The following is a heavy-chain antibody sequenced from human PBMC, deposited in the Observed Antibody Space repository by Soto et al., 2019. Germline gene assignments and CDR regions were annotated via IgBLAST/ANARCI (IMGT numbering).Heavy chain of an antibody. Sequence: QVQLQQWGAGLLKPSETLSLTCAVYGGSFSGYYWSWIRQPPGKGLEWIGEINHSGSTNYNPSLKSRVTISVDTSKNHFSLKLSSVTAADTAVYYCARGWISAPKPTVTYYYYGMDVWGQGTTVTVSS. D-gene: IGHD4-17*01. CDR1: GGSFSGYY. CDR2: INHSGST. CDR3: ARGWISAPKPTVTYYYYGMDV. J-gene: IGHJ6*02. V-gene: IGHV4-34*01.